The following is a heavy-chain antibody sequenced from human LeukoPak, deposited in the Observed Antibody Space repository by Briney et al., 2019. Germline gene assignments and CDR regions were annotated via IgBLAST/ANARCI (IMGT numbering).Heavy chain of an antibody. CDR1: GGSISSYY. J-gene: IGHJ4*02. CDR3: ARHSLGYRYGLFDY. V-gene: IGHV4-59*08. Sequence: SATLSLTCTVSGGSISSYYWSWIRQPPGKGLEWIGYIYDSGSISYNPSLKSRITISVETSKNQFSLRLISVTAADTAVYYCARHSLGYRYGLFDYWGQGTPVTVSS. D-gene: IGHD5-18*01. CDR2: IYDSGSI.